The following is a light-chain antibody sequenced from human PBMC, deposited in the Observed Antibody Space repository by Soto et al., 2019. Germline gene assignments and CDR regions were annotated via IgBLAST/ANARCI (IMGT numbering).Light chain of an antibody. Sequence: EKVMTQSPATLSMSPGERATLSCRASQSVGSFLAWYQQKPGQAPRLLIYGASTRATGIPARFSGSGSGTEFTLTISSLQPEDFAVYYCQQYTNWPSWTFGQGTKVDIK. V-gene: IGKV3-15*01. CDR3: QQYTNWPSWT. CDR2: GAS. CDR1: QSVGSF. J-gene: IGKJ1*01.